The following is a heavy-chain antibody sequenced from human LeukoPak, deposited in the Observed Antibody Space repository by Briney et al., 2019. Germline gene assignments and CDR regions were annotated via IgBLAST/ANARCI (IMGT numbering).Heavy chain of an antibody. CDR1: ESTITGYY. J-gene: IGHJ6*03. Sequence: ASVKVSCKASESTITGYYMHWVRQAPGQGLEWMGYINPDGGGTNYAQKFQGRVTMTRDTSTSTVYMELSSLRSEDTAVYYCARVGGAAGIEGYYYYYMDVWGKGTTVTVSS. D-gene: IGHD6-13*01. V-gene: IGHV1-2*02. CDR3: ARVGGAAGIEGYYYYYMDV. CDR2: INPDGGGT.